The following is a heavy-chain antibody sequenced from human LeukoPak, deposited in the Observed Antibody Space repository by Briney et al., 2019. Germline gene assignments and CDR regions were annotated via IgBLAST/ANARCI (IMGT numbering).Heavy chain of an antibody. D-gene: IGHD6-13*01. J-gene: IGHJ6*02. CDR2: IYYSGST. Sequence: SETLSLTCTVSGDSISTYYWSWIRQPPGKGLEWIGYIYYSGSTNYNPSLKSRVTISVDTSKNQFSLKLSSVTAADTAVYYCARLAAAGTGHYYYGMDVWGQGTTVTVSS. V-gene: IGHV4-59*01. CDR3: ARLAAAGTGHYYYGMDV. CDR1: GDSISTYY.